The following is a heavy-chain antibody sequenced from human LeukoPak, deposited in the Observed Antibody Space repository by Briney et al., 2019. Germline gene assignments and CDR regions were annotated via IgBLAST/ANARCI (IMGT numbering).Heavy chain of an antibody. CDR2: IYYNGHT. CDR3: VRSPKGTAVTANWFDP. D-gene: IGHD6-19*01. CDR1: GGSISGASIRGTTYY. Sequence: SETLSLTCTISGGSISGASIRGTTYYWGCVRQPPGKGLEWIGSIYYNGHTFFDPSLKSRVTMSLDTSRNQVSLKLSSVTAADAAVYYCVRSPKGTAVTANWFDPWGQGTLVTVSS. J-gene: IGHJ5*02. V-gene: IGHV4-39*07.